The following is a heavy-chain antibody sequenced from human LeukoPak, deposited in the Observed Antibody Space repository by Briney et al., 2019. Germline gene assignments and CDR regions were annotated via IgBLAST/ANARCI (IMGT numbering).Heavy chain of an antibody. J-gene: IGHJ4*02. Sequence: QAGGSLRLSCAASGFTFSNYAMSWVRQAPGKGLEWVSAFSGSGGNTYYADSVKGRFTISRDNSKNTLYLQVNSLRAEDTAVYYCAKDRSGWYVWDIWGQGTLVTVSS. CDR3: AKDRSGWYVWDI. CDR2: FSGSGGNT. V-gene: IGHV3-23*01. D-gene: IGHD6-19*01. CDR1: GFTFSNYA.